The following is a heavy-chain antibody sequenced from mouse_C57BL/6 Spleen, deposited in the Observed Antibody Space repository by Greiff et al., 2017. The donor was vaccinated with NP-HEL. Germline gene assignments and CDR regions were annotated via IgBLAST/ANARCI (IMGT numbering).Heavy chain of an antibody. CDR3: AKGSRYNAMDY. V-gene: IGHV2-3*01. D-gene: IGHD1-1*01. Sequence: VQLKESGPGLVAPSQCLSITCTASGFSLTSYGVSWVRQPPGKGLEWLGVICGDGSTNYHSALISSLCISKDNSKRQVFLKQNSLQTDDAATYYCAKGSRYNAMDYWGQGTSVTVSS. CDR1: GFSLTSYG. J-gene: IGHJ4*01. CDR2: ICGDGST.